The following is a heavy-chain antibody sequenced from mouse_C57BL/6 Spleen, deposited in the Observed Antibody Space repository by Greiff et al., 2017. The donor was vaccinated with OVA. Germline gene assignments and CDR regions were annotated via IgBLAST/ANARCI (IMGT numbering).Heavy chain of an antibody. J-gene: IGHJ2*01. Sequence: QVQLQQPGAELVKPGASVKLSCKASGYTFTSYWMHWVKQRPGQGLEWIGMIHPNSGSTNYNAKFKSKATLTVDKSSSTAYMQLSILTYEDSAVYYCARSEGYYFDYWGQGTTLTVSS. V-gene: IGHV1-64*01. CDR3: ARSEGYYFDY. D-gene: IGHD3-2*02. CDR1: GYTFTSYW. CDR2: IHPNSGST.